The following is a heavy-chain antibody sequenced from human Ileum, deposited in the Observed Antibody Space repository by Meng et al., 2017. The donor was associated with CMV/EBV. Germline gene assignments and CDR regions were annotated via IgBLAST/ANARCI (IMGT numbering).Heavy chain of an antibody. J-gene: IGHJ6*02. V-gene: IGHV3-30*03. CDR3: ARGADGSSWLDV. Sequence: GESLKISCAASEFTFSSFSMHWVRQAPGKGLEWVAVISYDETNIDYADSVKGRFSVSRDNSKKDLYLEMNSLRIEDTAVYFCARGADGSSWLDVWGQGTTVTVSS. D-gene: IGHD6-13*01. CDR2: ISYDETNI. CDR1: EFTFSSFS.